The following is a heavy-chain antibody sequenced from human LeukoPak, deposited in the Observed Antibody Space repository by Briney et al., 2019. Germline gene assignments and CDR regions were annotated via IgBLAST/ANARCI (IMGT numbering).Heavy chain of an antibody. Sequence: ASVKVSCKASGGPFGSYAISWVRQAPGQGLEWMGIINPSGGSTSYAQKFQGRVTMTRDTSTSTVYMELSSLRSEDTAVYYCARDVVSWYSSSWYDYYGMDVWGQGTTVTVSS. CDR1: GGPFGSYA. CDR3: ARDVVSWYSSSWYDYYGMDV. V-gene: IGHV1-46*01. CDR2: INPSGGST. D-gene: IGHD6-13*01. J-gene: IGHJ6*02.